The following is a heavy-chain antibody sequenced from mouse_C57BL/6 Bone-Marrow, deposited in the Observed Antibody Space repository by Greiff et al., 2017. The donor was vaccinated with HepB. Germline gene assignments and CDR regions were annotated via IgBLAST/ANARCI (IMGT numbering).Heavy chain of an antibody. CDR2: IDPEDGET. J-gene: IGHJ3*01. Sequence: VQLQQSGAELVKPGASVKLSCTASGFNIKDYYMHWVKQRTEQGLEWIGRIDPEDGETKYAPKFPGKATITADTSSNTAYLQLSSLTSEDTAVYYCARYYYDYEGFAYWGQGTLVTVSA. CDR3: ARYYYDYEGFAY. D-gene: IGHD2-4*01. CDR1: GFNIKDYY. V-gene: IGHV14-2*01.